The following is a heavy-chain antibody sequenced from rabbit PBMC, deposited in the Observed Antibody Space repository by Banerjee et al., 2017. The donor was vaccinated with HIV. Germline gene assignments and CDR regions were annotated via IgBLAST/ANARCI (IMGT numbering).Heavy chain of an antibody. J-gene: IGHJ3*01. CDR2: IWTGDGDT. Sequence: QEQLEESGGDLVKPEGSLTLTCTASGFSFSSSYWICWVRQAPGKGLEWIGCIWTGDGDTYYASWAKGRFTITKSTSLNTVTLQLNSLTAADTATYFCARGTNAAGYGLELWGQGTLVTVS. CDR3: ARGTNAAGYGLEL. V-gene: IGHV1S45*01. D-gene: IGHD6-1*01. CDR1: GFSFSSSYW.